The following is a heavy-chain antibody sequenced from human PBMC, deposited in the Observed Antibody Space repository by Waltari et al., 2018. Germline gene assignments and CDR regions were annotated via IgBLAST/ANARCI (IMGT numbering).Heavy chain of an antibody. CDR2: IYSGGST. CDR1: GFTFSSYA. D-gene: IGHD2-15*01. V-gene: IGHV3-23*03. CDR3: AKIRAVVAAHFDY. Sequence: EVQLLESGGGLVQPGGSLRLSCAASGFTFSSYAMSWVRQAPGKGLGWVSVIYSGGSTYYADSVKGRFTISRDNSKNTLYLQMNSLRAEDTAVYYCAKIRAVVAAHFDYWGQGTLVTVSS. J-gene: IGHJ4*02.